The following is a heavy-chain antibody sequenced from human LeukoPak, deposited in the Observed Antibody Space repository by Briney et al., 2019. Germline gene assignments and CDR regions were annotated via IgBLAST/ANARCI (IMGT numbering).Heavy chain of an antibody. Sequence: SETLSLTCTVSGGSISSYYWSWIRQPPGKGLEWIGYIYYSGNTNYNPSLKSRVTISVDTSKNQFSLKLSSVTDADTAVYYCARLWSEGNWENWFDPWGQGTLVTVSS. J-gene: IGHJ5*02. CDR1: GGSISSYY. D-gene: IGHD3-3*01. V-gene: IGHV4-59*01. CDR2: IYYSGNT. CDR3: ARLWSEGNWENWFDP.